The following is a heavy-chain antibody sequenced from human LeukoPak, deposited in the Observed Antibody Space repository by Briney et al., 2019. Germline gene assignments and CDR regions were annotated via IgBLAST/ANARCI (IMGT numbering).Heavy chain of an antibody. V-gene: IGHV3-74*01. CDR2: SDSDGGST. CDR1: GFTFSSYW. CDR3: AKLTTLTGYFSMDV. D-gene: IGHD3-9*01. J-gene: IGHJ6*04. Sequence: GGSLRLSCAASGFTFSSYWMHWVRQVPGKGLVWVSRSDSDGGSTSYADSVKGRFTISRDNSKNTLYLQMNSLRAEDTAVYYCAKLTTLTGYFSMDVWGKGTTVTVSS.